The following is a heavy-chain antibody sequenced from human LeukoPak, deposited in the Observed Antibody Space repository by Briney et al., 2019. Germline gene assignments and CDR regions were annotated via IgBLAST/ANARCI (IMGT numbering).Heavy chain of an antibody. CDR2: ISAYNGNT. D-gene: IGHD1-26*01. V-gene: IGHV1-18*01. Sequence: ASVKVSCKASGYTFTSYGISWVRQAPGQGLEWMGWISAYNGNTNYAQKLQGRVTMTTDTSTSTAYMELRSLRSDDTAVYYCARFFLPREKNPFDYWGQGTLVTVSS. CDR3: ARFFLPREKNPFDY. J-gene: IGHJ4*02. CDR1: GYTFTSYG.